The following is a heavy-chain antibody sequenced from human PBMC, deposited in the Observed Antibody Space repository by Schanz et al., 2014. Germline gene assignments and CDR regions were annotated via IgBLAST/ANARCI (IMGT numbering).Heavy chain of an antibody. J-gene: IGHJ4*02. CDR3: TADLWFGAVWGVW. CDR2: ISSSSSTR. V-gene: IGHV3-48*04. D-gene: IGHD3-10*01. CDR1: GFTFSSYS. Sequence: VQLVESGGGVVQPGRSLRLSCAASGFTFSSYSMNWVRQAPGKGLEWVSYISSSSSTRYYADSVKGRFTISRDSAENSLYLQMNSLQTEDPAVYYCTADLWFGAVWGVWWGQGTLVTVSS.